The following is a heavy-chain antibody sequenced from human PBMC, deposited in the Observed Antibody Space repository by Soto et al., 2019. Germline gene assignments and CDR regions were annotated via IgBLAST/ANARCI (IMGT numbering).Heavy chain of an antibody. D-gene: IGHD6-19*01. J-gene: IGHJ5*02. CDR2: ISSSGTT. CDR3: AREAGPDRWFDP. Sequence: LSLTCTVSGASISSNLWTWIRQPAGKGLDWIGRISSSGTTNYNPSLKSRVTLSVDTSKNHFSLNLSSVTAADTAVYYCAREAGPDRWFDPWGQGTLVTVSS. V-gene: IGHV4-4*07. CDR1: GASISSNL.